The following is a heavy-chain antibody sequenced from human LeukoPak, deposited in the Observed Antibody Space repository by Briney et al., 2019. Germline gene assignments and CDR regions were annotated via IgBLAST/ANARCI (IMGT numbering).Heavy chain of an antibody. CDR3: ARDYVDTAMASNWFDP. V-gene: IGHV4-59*01. J-gene: IGHJ5*02. CDR2: IYYSGST. Sequence: SETLSLTCTVSGGSISSYYWSWIRQPPGKGLEWLGYIYYSGSTNYNPSLKSRVTISVDTSRNQFSLKLSSVTAADTAVYYCARDYVDTAMASNWFDPWGQGTLVTVSS. D-gene: IGHD5-18*01. CDR1: GGSISSYY.